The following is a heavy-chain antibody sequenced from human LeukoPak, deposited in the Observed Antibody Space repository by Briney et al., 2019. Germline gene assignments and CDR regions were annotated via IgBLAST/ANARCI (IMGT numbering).Heavy chain of an antibody. CDR2: ISSSSTTI. CDR3: ARGWPPPAAGFDY. J-gene: IGHJ4*02. Sequence: GSLRLSCAASGFTFSSNSMNWVRQAPGKGLEWVSYISSSSTTIYYADSAKGRFTISRDNSKNTLYLQMNTLRAEDTAVYYCARGWPPPAAGFDYWGQGTLVTVSS. CDR1: GFTFSSNS. D-gene: IGHD6-13*01. V-gene: IGHV3-48*01.